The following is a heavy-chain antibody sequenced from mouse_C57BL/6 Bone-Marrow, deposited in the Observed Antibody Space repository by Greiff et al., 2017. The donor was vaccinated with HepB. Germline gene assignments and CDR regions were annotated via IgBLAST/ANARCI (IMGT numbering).Heavy chain of an antibody. J-gene: IGHJ2*01. D-gene: IGHD1-1*01. Sequence: VHLVESGAELVKPGASVKLSCKASGYTFTEYTIHWVKQRSGQGLEWIGWFYPGSGSIKYNEKFKDKATLTADKSSSTVYMELSRLTSEDSAVYFCARHEASLFITTVVATGYFDYWGQGTTLTVSS. CDR2: FYPGSGSI. V-gene: IGHV1-62-2*01. CDR1: GYTFTEYT. CDR3: ARHEASLFITTVVATGYFDY.